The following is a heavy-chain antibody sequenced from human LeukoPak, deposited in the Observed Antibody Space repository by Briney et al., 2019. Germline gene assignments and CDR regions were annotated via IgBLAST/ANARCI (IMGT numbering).Heavy chain of an antibody. CDR2: IYHSGST. D-gene: IGHD1-26*01. Sequence: SETLSLTCAVSGGSISSSGYSWSWIRQPPGKGLEWIGYIYHSGSTYYNPSLKSRVTISVDRSKNQFSLKLSSVTAADTAVYYCARESGTSGAFDIWGQGTMVTVSS. CDR1: GGSISSSGYS. CDR3: ARESGTSGAFDI. J-gene: IGHJ3*02. V-gene: IGHV4-30-2*01.